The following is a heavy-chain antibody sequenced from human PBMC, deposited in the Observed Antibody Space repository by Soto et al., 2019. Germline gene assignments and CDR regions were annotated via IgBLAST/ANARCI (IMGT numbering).Heavy chain of an antibody. CDR1: GFTSSSYG. V-gene: IGHV3-33*01. CDR3: ARDKSYGMDV. Sequence: PGGSLRLSCAASGFTSSSYGMHWVRQAPGKGLEWVAVIWYDGSNKYYADSVKGRFTISRDNSKNTLYLQMNSLRAEDTAVYYCARDKSYGMDVWGQGTTVTVSS. CDR2: IWYDGSNK. J-gene: IGHJ6*02.